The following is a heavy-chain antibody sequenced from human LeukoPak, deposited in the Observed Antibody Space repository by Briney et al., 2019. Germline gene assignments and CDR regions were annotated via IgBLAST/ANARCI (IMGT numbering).Heavy chain of an antibody. CDR3: ARGHYYDNSGYPDY. CDR1: GSTFSSYD. J-gene: IGHJ4*02. CDR2: IGTAGDT. V-gene: IGHV3-13*01. D-gene: IGHD3-22*01. Sequence: GGSLRLSCAASGSTFSSYDMHWVRQATGKGLEWVSAIGTAGDTYYPASMRGRFTISRENAKNSLYLQMNSLRAGDTAVYYCARGHYYDNSGYPDYWGQGTLVTVPS.